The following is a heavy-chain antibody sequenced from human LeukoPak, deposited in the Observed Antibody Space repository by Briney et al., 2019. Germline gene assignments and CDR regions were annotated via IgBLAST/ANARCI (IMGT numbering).Heavy chain of an antibody. CDR3: AREGQWLASY. J-gene: IGHJ4*02. V-gene: IGHV3-48*03. CDR1: GFTFSSYE. CDR2: ISSSGSTI. D-gene: IGHD6-19*01. Sequence: PGGSLRLSCAASGFTFSSYEMNWVRQAPGKGLEWVSYISSSGSTIYYADSVKGRFTISRDNAKNSLYLQMNSLRAEETAVYYCAREGQWLASYWGQGTLVTVSS.